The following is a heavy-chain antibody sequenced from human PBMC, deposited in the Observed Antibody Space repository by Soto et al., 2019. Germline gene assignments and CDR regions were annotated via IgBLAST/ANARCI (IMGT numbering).Heavy chain of an antibody. D-gene: IGHD2-2*01. CDR2: INHSGST. Sequence: SETPSLTPAVYGGAFRGYYWGWIRQPPGKXVEGVGEINHSGSTNYNPSLKSRVTISVDTSKNQFSLKLSSVTAADTAVYYCARGLPGYCSSTSCPVSYNRFDPWGQGPLVTVSS. CDR3: ARGLPGYCSSTSCPVSYNRFDP. CDR1: GGAFRGYY. V-gene: IGHV4-34*01. J-gene: IGHJ5*02.